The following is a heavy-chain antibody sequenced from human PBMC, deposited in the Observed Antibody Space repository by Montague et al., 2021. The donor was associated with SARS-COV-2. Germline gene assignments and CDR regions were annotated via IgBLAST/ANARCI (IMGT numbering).Heavy chain of an antibody. CDR1: GGSISSSTYY. V-gene: IGHV4-39*02. D-gene: IGHD3-16*01. Sequence: SETLSLTCNVSGGSISSSTYYWGWIRQPPGKGLEWIGNLYNGGTTYYSPSLKSRVTISVDTSKNHFSLNMAPVTAADTAVYYCARKTKLRESSSGNYYYHAMDVWGQGTTVTVSS. J-gene: IGHJ6*02. CDR3: ARKTKLRESSSGNYYYHAMDV. CDR2: LYNGGTT.